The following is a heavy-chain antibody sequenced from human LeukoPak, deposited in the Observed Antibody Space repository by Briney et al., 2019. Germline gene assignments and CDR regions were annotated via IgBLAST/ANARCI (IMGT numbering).Heavy chain of an antibody. V-gene: IGHV1-69*05. CDR2: IIPIFGTA. D-gene: IGHD6-13*01. CDR3: ATVYSSSWYGPSN. CDR1: GGTFSSYA. J-gene: IGHJ4*02. Sequence: SVKVSCKASGGTFSSYAISWVRQAPGQGLEWMGRIIPIFGTANYAQKFQGRVTITTDESTSTAYMELSRLRSDDTAVYYCATVYSSSWYGPSNWGQGTLVTVSS.